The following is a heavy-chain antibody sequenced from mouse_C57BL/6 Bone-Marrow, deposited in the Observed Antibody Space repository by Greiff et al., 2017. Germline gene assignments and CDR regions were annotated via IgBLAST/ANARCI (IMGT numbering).Heavy chain of an antibody. D-gene: IGHD2-4*01. CDR1: GYTFTSYW. V-gene: IGHV1-69*01. CDR3: ARDYPYAMDY. CDR2: IDPSDSYT. J-gene: IGHJ4*01. Sequence: QVQLQQPGAELVMPGASVKLSCKASGYTFTSYWMHWVKQRPGQGLEWIGEIDPSDSYTNYNQKFKGKSTLTVDKSSRTAYMQLSSLTSEDSAVYYCARDYPYAMDYWGQGTSVTVSS.